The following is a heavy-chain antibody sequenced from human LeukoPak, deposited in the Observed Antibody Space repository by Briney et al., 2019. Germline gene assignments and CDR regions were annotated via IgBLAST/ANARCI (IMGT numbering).Heavy chain of an antibody. CDR2: INPNSGGT. CDR1: GYTFTGYY. V-gene: IGHV1-2*02. Sequence: GASVKVSCKASGYTFTGYYMHWVRQAPGQGLEWMGWINPNSGGTNSAQKFQGRVTMTRDTSINTAYMELSRLKSDDTAVYYCARGSGGGNYYSNWFDPWGQGTLVTVSS. J-gene: IGHJ5*02. CDR3: ARGSGGGNYYSNWFDP. D-gene: IGHD1-26*01.